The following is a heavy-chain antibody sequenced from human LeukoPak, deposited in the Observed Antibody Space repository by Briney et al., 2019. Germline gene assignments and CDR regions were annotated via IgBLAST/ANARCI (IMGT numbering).Heavy chain of an antibody. Sequence: SETLSLTCTVSGGSISSSNYHWGWIRQPPGKGLEWIGSIYYSGTTYYNPSLKSRVTISVDTSKNQFSLKLSSVTAADTAVYYCARQLAHWNPFAGWGQGTLVTVSS. CDR2: IYYSGTT. CDR3: ARQLAHWNPFAG. V-gene: IGHV4-39*01. J-gene: IGHJ4*02. D-gene: IGHD1-1*01. CDR1: GGSISSSNYH.